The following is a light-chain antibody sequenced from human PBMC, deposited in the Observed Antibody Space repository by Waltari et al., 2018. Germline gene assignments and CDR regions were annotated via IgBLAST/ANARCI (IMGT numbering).Light chain of an antibody. CDR1: NIESKS. Sequence: SYVLIQPPSVSVAPGETARLTCGGNNIESKSVHWYRQRPGQAPVLVISYDSDRPSGIPDRLSGSNSGNTATLTISRVEAGDEADYYCQVWDANTDPGVFGTGTEVTVL. CDR2: YDS. J-gene: IGLJ1*01. CDR3: QVWDANTDPGV. V-gene: IGLV3-21*01.